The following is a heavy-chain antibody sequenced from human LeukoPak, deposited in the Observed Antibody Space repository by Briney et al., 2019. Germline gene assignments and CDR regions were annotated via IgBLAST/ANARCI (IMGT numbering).Heavy chain of an antibody. CDR1: GGSISSSDYY. CDR3: ARRGLDWNVFDY. Sequence: SETLSLTCTVSGGSISSSDYYWVCIRQPPGKGLEWIANIFYSGSTYYNPSLKSRVTISVDTSKNQFSLKVNSVTAADTAVYFCARRGLDWNVFDYWGQGTLVTVSS. D-gene: IGHD1-1*01. V-gene: IGHV4-39*01. J-gene: IGHJ4*02. CDR2: IFYSGST.